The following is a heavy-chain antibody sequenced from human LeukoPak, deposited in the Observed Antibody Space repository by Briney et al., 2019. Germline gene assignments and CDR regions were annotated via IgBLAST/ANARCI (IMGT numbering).Heavy chain of an antibody. CDR2: IKQDGSET. D-gene: IGHD1-26*01. V-gene: IGHV3-7*01. Sequence: GGSLRLSCVASGFTFSSRDWMTWVRQAPGKGLEWVANIKQDGSETHYVDSVKGRFTISRDNTKESLYLQMNSLRAEDTAVYYCTQIEWERWRGWGQGTLVTVSS. CDR1: GFTFSSRDW. J-gene: IGHJ4*02. CDR3: TQIEWERWRG.